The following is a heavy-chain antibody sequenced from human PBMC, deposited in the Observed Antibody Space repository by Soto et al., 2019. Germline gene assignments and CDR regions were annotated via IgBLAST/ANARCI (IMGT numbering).Heavy chain of an antibody. CDR2: IYNGGRT. J-gene: IGHJ4*02. V-gene: IGHV4-30-4*01. D-gene: IGHD7-27*01. CDR3: ARGPSGDKVDS. Sequence: QVQLQESGPGLVKPSQTLSLTCTVSGGSISTVNYWWSWIRQSPDMGLEWIGHIYNGGRTYNNPSLESRVTMSVDTSKNPISLTLSSVSAADTAVYYCARGPSGDKVDSWGQGTLVTVSS. CDR1: GGSISTVNYW.